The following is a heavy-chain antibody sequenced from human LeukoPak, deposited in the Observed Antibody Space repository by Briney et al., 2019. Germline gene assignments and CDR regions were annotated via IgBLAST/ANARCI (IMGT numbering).Heavy chain of an antibody. V-gene: IGHV3-30*09. CDR1: GFTFTTYS. Sequence: GGSLRLSCAASGFTFTTYSMHWVRQAPGKGLQWVAIISHDGKKVNYVDSVKGRIVISRDNSKNTLYLQMNSLRPDDTAVYFCVRAPGYSNGWYYFDNWGQGTLVTVSA. CDR3: VRAPGYSNGWYYFDN. J-gene: IGHJ4*02. CDR2: ISHDGKKV. D-gene: IGHD5-18*01.